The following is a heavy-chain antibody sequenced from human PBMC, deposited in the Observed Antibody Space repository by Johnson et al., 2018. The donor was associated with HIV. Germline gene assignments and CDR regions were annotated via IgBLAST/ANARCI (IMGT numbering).Heavy chain of an antibody. CDR1: GFTFDDYG. CDR2: INWNGGST. D-gene: IGHD1-26*01. V-gene: IGHV3-20*04. J-gene: IGHJ3*02. Sequence: EVQLVESGGGVVRPGGSLRLSCAASGFTFDDYGMSWVRQAPGKGLEWVSGINWNGGSTGYADSVKGRFTISRDNAKNSLYLQMNSRRAEDTALYYCARDPTIAWDLKGDAFDIWGQGTMVTVSS. CDR3: ARDPTIAWDLKGDAFDI.